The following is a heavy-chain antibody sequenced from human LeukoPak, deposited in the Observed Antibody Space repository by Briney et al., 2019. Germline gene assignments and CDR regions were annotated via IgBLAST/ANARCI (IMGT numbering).Heavy chain of an antibody. CDR3: ARFGTGALWFGANWFDP. Sequence: LGESLKISCKGSGYNFTSYWIGWVRQMPGKGLEWMGIIHPGDSDTRYSPSFQGQVTISADKSISTAYLQWSSLKASDTAMYYCARFGTGALWFGANWFDPWGQGTLVTVSS. V-gene: IGHV5-51*01. D-gene: IGHD3-10*01. J-gene: IGHJ5*02. CDR1: GYNFTSYW. CDR2: IHPGDSDT.